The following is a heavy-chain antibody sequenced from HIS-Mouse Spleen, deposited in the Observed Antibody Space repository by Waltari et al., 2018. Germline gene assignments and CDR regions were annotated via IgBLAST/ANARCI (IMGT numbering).Heavy chain of an antibody. Sequence: QVQLVESGGGVVQPGRSRRFSCAASGVSFSSYGMHWVRQAPGKGLEWVAVISYDGSNKYYADSVKGRFTISRDNSKNTLYLQMNSLRAEDTAVYYCAKDKHHAFDYWGQGTLVTVSS. CDR3: AKDKHHAFDY. CDR1: GVSFSSYG. CDR2: ISYDGSNK. V-gene: IGHV3-30*18. J-gene: IGHJ4*02.